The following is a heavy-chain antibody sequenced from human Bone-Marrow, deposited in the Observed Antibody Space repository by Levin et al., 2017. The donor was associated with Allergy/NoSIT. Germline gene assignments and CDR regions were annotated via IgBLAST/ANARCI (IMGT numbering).Heavy chain of an antibody. CDR1: GGSISTGDDY. J-gene: IGHJ4*02. Sequence: LSLTCTVSGGSISTGDDYCTWIRQPPGKGLQWIGYIYYSGSTYYNPSLKSRVTISVDTSKNQFSLKLSSLTAADTAVYYCARCTGGTCYTGLDHWGQGTLVTVSS. CDR2: IYYSGST. CDR3: ARCTGGTCYTGLDH. V-gene: IGHV4-30-4*08. D-gene: IGHD2-15*01.